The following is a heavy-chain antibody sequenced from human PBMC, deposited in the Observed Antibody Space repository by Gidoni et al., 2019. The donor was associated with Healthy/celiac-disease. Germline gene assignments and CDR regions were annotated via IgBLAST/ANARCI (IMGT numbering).Heavy chain of an antibody. V-gene: IGHV4-61*02. J-gene: IGHJ2*01. Sequence: QVQLQESGPGLVKPSQTLSLTCTVARGSISSGSYYWSWIRQPAGKGLEWIGRIYTSGSTNYNPSLKSRVTISVDTSKNQFSLKLSSVTAADTAVYYCARESDCSSTSCYYFDLWDRGTLVTVSS. D-gene: IGHD2-2*01. CDR2: IYTSGST. CDR3: ARESDCSSTSCYYFDL. CDR1: RGSISSGSYY.